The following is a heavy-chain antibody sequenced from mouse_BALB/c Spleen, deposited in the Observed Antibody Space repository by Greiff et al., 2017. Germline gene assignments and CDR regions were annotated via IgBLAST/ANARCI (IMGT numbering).Heavy chain of an antibody. V-gene: IGHV1-4*02. CDR2: INPSSGYT. Sequence: QVQLKQSAAELARPGASVKMSCKASGYTFTSYTMHWVKQRPGQGLEWIGYINPSSGYTEYNQKFKDKTTLTADKSSSTAYMQLSSLTSEDSAVYYCARQTDWYFDVWGAGTTVTVSS. CDR1: GYTFTSYT. J-gene: IGHJ1*01. CDR3: ARQTDWYFDV.